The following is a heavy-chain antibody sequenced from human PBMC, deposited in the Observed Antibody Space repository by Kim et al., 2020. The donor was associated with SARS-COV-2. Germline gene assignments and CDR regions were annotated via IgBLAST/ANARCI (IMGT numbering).Heavy chain of an antibody. Sequence: GESLKISCKGSGYSFTNYWITWVRQMPGRGLEWVGRIDPTDSYTTYNPALQGHVAISIDKSTSTAYLQWTSLNASDTAMYYCVRRGLLHYYGLDVWGQWT. CDR1: GYSFTNYW. D-gene: IGHD3-10*01. J-gene: IGHJ6*02. CDR3: VRRGLLHYYGLDV. V-gene: IGHV5-10-1*01. CDR2: IDPTDSYT.